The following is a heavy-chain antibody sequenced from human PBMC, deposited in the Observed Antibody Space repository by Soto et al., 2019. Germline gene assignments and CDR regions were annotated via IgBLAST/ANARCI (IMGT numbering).Heavy chain of an antibody. CDR1: GGTFSSYA. J-gene: IGHJ4*02. V-gene: IGHV1-69*01. Sequence: KVSCKASGGTFSSYAISWVRQAPGQGLEWMGGIIPIFGTANYAQKFQGRVTITADESTSTAYMELSSLRSEDTAVYYCAREGGMATIRAFDYWGQGTLVTVSS. D-gene: IGHD5-12*01. CDR2: IIPIFGTA. CDR3: AREGGMATIRAFDY.